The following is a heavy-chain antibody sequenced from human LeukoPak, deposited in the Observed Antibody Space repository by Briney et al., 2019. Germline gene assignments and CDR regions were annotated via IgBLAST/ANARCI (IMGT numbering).Heavy chain of an antibody. J-gene: IGHJ4*02. V-gene: IGHV4-39*02. D-gene: IGHD3-10*01. Sequence: SETLSLTCTVSGGSISSSSYYWGWIRQPPGKGPEWIGSINYSGNTYYNPSLKSRVTISVDTSKTHFSLKLSSVTAADTAVYYCARRNLKSHFGSGRFFDYWGQGTLVTVSS. CDR2: INYSGNT. CDR1: GGSISSSSYY. CDR3: ARRNLKSHFGSGRFFDY.